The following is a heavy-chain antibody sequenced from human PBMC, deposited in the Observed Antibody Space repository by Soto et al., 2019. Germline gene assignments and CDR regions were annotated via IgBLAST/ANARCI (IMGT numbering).Heavy chain of an antibody. Sequence: QVQLVESGGGVVQPGRSLRLSCAASGFTFSSYGMHWVRQAPGKGLEWVAVIWYDGSNKYYADSVTGRFTISRDNSKNTLYLRMNSLRAEDTAVYYCARDSGTDAFDIWGQGTMVTVSS. CDR1: GFTFSSYG. J-gene: IGHJ3*02. CDR3: ARDSGTDAFDI. CDR2: IWYDGSNK. V-gene: IGHV3-33*01. D-gene: IGHD1-26*01.